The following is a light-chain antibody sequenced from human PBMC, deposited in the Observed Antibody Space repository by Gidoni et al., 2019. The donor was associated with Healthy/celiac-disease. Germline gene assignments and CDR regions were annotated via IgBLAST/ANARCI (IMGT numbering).Light chain of an antibody. CDR1: QSVSSN. CDR3: QQYNNWPGT. Sequence: EIVMTQSPATLSVSPGERATLSCRASQSVSSNLAWYQQKPGQAPRLLIYGSSPRATGIPDRFSGGGSGTEFTLTISSLQSEDFAVYYCQQYNNWPGTFGQGTKLEIK. V-gene: IGKV3-15*01. CDR2: GSS. J-gene: IGKJ2*01.